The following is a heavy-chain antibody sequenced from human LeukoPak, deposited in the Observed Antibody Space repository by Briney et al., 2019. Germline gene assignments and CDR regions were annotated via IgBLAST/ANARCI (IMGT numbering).Heavy chain of an antibody. CDR3: ARGADWYEY. D-gene: IGHD3-9*01. Sequence: SETLSLTCTVSGGSVSGYYWSWLRQPPGKGLERIAYISHSGNTNYNPSLKSRVTISKDTSKNQFSLRLNSVTAADTAVYHCARGADWYEYWGQGTLVTVSS. CDR1: GGSVSGYY. J-gene: IGHJ4*02. V-gene: IGHV4-59*02. CDR2: ISHSGNT.